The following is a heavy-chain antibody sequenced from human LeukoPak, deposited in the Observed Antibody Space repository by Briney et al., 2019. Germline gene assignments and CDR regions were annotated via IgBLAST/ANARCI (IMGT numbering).Heavy chain of an antibody. V-gene: IGHV4-34*01. CDR1: GGSFRGYY. D-gene: IGHD3-10*01. Sequence: RASETLSLTCAVYGGSFRGYYWSWIRQPPGKGLEWIGEINHSGSTNYKPSLKSRVTISVDTSKNQFSLKLSSVTAADTAVYYCASGYVFDIWGQGTMVTVSS. CDR3: ASGYVFDI. J-gene: IGHJ3*02. CDR2: INHSGST.